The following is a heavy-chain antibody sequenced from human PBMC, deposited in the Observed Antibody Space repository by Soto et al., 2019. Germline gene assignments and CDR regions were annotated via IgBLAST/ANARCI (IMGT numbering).Heavy chain of an antibody. D-gene: IGHD3-3*01. J-gene: IGHJ6*02. Sequence: HPGGSLRLSCAASGFTFSSYAMHWVRQAPGKGLEWVAVISYDGSNKYYADSVKGRFTISRDNSKNTLYLQMNSLRAEDTAVYYCARVLRFLEGGRVHDEMGMDVWGQGTTVTVSS. CDR2: ISYDGSNK. CDR3: ARVLRFLEGGRVHDEMGMDV. V-gene: IGHV3-30-3*01. CDR1: GFTFSSYA.